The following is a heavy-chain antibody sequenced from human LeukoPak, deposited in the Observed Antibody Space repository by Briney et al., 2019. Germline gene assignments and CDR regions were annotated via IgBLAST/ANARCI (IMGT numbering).Heavy chain of an antibody. D-gene: IGHD2-2*01. CDR3: ARDQYCTTTRCSDY. J-gene: IGHJ4*02. Sequence: QPGGSLRLSCAASGFTVSSNYMSWVRQAPGKGLEWVSRINTDGSSTTYADSVKGRFTISRDNAKNTLYLEMNSLRAEDTAVYYCARDQYCTTTRCSDYWGQGTLVTVSS. CDR2: INTDGSST. V-gene: IGHV3-74*03. CDR1: GFTVSSNY.